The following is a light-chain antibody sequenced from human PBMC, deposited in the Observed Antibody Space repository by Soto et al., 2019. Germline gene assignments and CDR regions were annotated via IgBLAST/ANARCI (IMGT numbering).Light chain of an antibody. Sequence: LTQSPGTLSLSPGERATLSCRASQTVRNNYLAWYQQKPGQAPRLLIYDASSMATGIPDRFAGSGSGTDFTLTISRLEPEDFAVYYCQQYSSSPRTFGQGTKVDIK. CDR1: QTVRNNY. J-gene: IGKJ1*01. CDR3: QQYSSSPRT. CDR2: DAS. V-gene: IGKV3-20*01.